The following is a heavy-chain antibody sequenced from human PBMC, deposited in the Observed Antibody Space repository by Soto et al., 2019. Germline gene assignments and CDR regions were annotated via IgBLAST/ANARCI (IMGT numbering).Heavy chain of an antibody. Sequence: PSETLSLTCTVSGASISSYFWTWIRQPAGKGLDWIGRISTSGTTNYNPSLKSRVTMSVDTSKNHFSLNLSSVTAADTAVYYCAREAGPDRWFDPWGQEPWSPSPQ. V-gene: IGHV4-4*07. J-gene: IGHJ5*02. CDR3: AREAGPDRWFDP. D-gene: IGHD6-19*01. CDR1: GASISSYF. CDR2: ISTSGTT.